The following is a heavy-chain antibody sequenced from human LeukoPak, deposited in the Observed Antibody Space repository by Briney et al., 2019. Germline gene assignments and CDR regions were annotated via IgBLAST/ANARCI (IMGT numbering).Heavy chain of an antibody. CDR3: VGGIGWQPDY. V-gene: IGHV3-7*03. CDR1: PGITFSDYW. Sequence: QAGGSLRLSCAASPGITFSDYWMNWVRQAPGKGLEWVAIIRQDGREKLYLDSVKGRFTISRDNAKSSVYLQINSLRAEDTAVYYCVGGIGWQPDYWGQGTLVTVSS. J-gene: IGHJ4*02. D-gene: IGHD6-19*01. CDR2: IRQDGREK.